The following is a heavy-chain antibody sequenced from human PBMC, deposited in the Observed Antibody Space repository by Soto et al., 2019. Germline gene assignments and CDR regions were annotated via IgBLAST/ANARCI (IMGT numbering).Heavy chain of an antibody. V-gene: IGHV3-21*01. D-gene: IGHD3-10*01. Sequence: EVRLVESGGGLVKSGGSLRLSCAASGFTFSSYTMNWVRQAPGRGLEWVSNINSIGSYLWYVDSVQGRFTISRDNAKNSVYLQINSLRAEDTAVDYCARVGITVRRGRIRGDPSGLDVWGQGTTVTVSS. CDR3: ARVGITVRRGRIRGDPSGLDV. CDR1: GFTFSSYT. CDR2: INSIGSYL. J-gene: IGHJ6*02.